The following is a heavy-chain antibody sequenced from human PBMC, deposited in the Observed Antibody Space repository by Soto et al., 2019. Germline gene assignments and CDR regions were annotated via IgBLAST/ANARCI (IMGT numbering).Heavy chain of an antibody. V-gene: IGHV4-39*07. J-gene: IGHJ5*02. CDR1: GGSISSSSYY. Sequence: SETLSLTCTVSGGSISSSSYYWGWIRQHPGKGLEWIGDIYSSGSTYYNPSLKSRVTISVDTSKNHFSLNLSSVTAADTAIYYCARRPTAEPRSNWFDPWGRGILVTVSS. CDR3: ARRPTAEPRSNWFDP. D-gene: IGHD4-17*01. CDR2: IYSSGST.